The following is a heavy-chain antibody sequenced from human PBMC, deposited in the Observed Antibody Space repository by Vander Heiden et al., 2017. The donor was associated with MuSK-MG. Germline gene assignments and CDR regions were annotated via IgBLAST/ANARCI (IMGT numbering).Heavy chain of an antibody. J-gene: IGHJ4*02. V-gene: IGHV3-30*02. CDR1: GFTFSSYG. CDR2: IRYDGSNK. Sequence: QVQLVESGGGVVQPGGSLRLSCAASGFTFSSYGMHWVRQAPGKGLEWVAFIRYDGSNKYYADSVKGRFTISRDNSKNTLYLQMNSLRAEDTAVYYCAKDRDYYDSSGWSDYWGQGTLVTVSS. CDR3: AKDRDYYDSSGWSDY. D-gene: IGHD3-22*01.